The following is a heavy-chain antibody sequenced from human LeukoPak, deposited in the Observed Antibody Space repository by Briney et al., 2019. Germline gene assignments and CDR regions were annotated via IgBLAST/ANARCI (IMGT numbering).Heavy chain of an antibody. D-gene: IGHD1-26*01. Sequence: LSLTCTVSGGSISSYYWNWVRQAPGKGLEWVGRTRKKANSYTTEYAASVKGRFTISRDDSNSSLYLQMNSLKTEDTAVYYCARVPDSGNYDYWGQGTLVTVSS. CDR2: TRKKANSYTT. J-gene: IGHJ4*02. V-gene: IGHV3-72*01. CDR1: GGSISSYY. CDR3: ARVPDSGNYDY.